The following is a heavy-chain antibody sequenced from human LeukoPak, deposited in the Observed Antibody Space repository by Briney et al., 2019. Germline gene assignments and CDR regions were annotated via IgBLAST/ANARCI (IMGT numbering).Heavy chain of an antibody. V-gene: IGHV1-2*02. CDR2: INPNSGGT. D-gene: IGHD5-12*01. J-gene: IGHJ5*02. CDR1: GYTFTGYY. CDR3: ARHPGYSGYRGSPA. Sequence: ASVKVSCKASGYTFTGYYMHWVRQAPGQGLEWMGWINPNSGGTNYAQKFQGRVTMTRDTFISTAYMELSRLRSDDTAVYYCARHPGYSGYRGSPAWGQGTLVTVSS.